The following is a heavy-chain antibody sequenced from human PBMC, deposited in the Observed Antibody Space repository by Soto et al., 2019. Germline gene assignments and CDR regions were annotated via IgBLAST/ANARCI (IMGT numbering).Heavy chain of an antibody. CDR3: GVQYDY. V-gene: IGHV3-23*01. CDR2: ISGRTGST. D-gene: IGHD1-1*01. CDR1: GFTFSSYA. J-gene: IGHJ4*02. Sequence: EVQVLESGGGLVQPGGSLRLSCAASGFTFSSYAMSWVRQAPGKGLEWVSAISGRTGSTSYADSVKGQFTISRDNSRNTLYLQMNSLRAEDTAVYYCGVQYDYWGQGTLVTVSS.